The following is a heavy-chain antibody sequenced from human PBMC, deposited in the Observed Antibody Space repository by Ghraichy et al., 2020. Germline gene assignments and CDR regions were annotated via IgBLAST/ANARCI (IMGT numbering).Heavy chain of an antibody. CDR1: GFTFSSYS. V-gene: IGHV3-21*01. J-gene: IGHJ4*02. Sequence: GGSLRLSCAASGFTFSSYSMNWVRQAPGKGLEWVSSISSSSSYIYYADSVKGRFTISRDNAKNSLYLQMNSLRAEDTAVYYCARDGWNYVPYFDYWGQGTLVTVSS. D-gene: IGHD1-7*01. CDR3: ARDGWNYVPYFDY. CDR2: ISSSSSYI.